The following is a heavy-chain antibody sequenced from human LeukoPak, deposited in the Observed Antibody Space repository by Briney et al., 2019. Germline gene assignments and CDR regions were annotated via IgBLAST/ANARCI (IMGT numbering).Heavy chain of an antibody. D-gene: IGHD3-10*01. Sequence: SGTLSLTCTVSGGSISSSSYYWGWIRQPPGKGLEWIGSIYYSGSTYYNPSLKSRVTISVDTSKNQFSLKLSSVTAADTAVYYCARRVWFGELWREFDYWGQGTLVTVSS. V-gene: IGHV4-39*01. J-gene: IGHJ4*02. CDR1: GGSISSSSYY. CDR2: IYYSGST. CDR3: ARRVWFGELWREFDY.